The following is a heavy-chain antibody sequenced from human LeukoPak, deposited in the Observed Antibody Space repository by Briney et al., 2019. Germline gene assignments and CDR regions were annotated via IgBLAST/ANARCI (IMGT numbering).Heavy chain of an antibody. V-gene: IGHV3-21*01. J-gene: IGHJ4*02. CDR2: ISSSSSYI. Sequence: PGGSLRLSCAASGFTFSSYAMSWVRQAPGKGLEWVSSISSSSSYIYYADSVKGRFTISRDNAKNSLYLQMNSLRAEDTAVYYCARVRKGVVTFWGQGTLVTVSS. D-gene: IGHD2-21*02. CDR3: ARVRKGVVTF. CDR1: GFTFSSYA.